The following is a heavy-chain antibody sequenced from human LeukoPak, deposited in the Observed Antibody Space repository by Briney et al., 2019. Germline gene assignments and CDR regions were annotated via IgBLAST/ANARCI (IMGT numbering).Heavy chain of an antibody. CDR1: GGSISSSSYY. V-gene: IGHV4-39*01. Sequence: SETLSLTCTVSGGSISSSSYYWGWIRQPPGKGLEWIGSIYYSGSTYYNPSLKSRFTISVDTSKNQFSLKLSSVTAADTAVYYCARLGSSSDWYFDLWGRGTLVTVSS. CDR2: IYYSGST. D-gene: IGHD6-6*01. J-gene: IGHJ2*01. CDR3: ARLGSSSDWYFDL.